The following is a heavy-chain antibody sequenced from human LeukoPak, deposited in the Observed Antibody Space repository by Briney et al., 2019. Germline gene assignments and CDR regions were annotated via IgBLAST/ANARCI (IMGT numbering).Heavy chain of an antibody. Sequence: ASVKVSCKASGYTFTIYDINWVRQAPGQGLEWVGWMNPNNGGTVYAQKFQGRVTMTRDTSTGTLYMELNSLKSEDTAVYYCARGAIFGVTPRGYGMDVWGQGTTVAVSS. D-gene: IGHD3-3*01. J-gene: IGHJ6*02. CDR2: MNPNNGGT. CDR1: GYTFTIYD. V-gene: IGHV1-8*01. CDR3: ARGAIFGVTPRGYGMDV.